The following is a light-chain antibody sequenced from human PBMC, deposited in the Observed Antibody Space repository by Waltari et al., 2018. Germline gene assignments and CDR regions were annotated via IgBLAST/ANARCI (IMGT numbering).Light chain of an antibody. CDR1: QSVLYSSNKKNY. Sequence: DIVMTQSPDPLAVSLGERATINCKSSQSVLYSSNKKNYLAWYQQKPGQSPKLLIYWASTRESGVPDRFSGSGSETDFTLTISNLQAEDVAVYYCQQYYSTLSWTFGQGTKVEIK. CDR3: QQYYSTLSWT. CDR2: WAS. V-gene: IGKV4-1*01. J-gene: IGKJ1*01.